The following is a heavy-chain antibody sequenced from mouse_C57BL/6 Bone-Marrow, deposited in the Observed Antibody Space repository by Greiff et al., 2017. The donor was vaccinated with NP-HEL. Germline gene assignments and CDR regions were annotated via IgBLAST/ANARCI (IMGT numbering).Heavy chain of an antibody. CDR1: GYTFTNYW. D-gene: IGHD2-1*01. CDR2: IYPGGGYT. J-gene: IGHJ2*01. V-gene: IGHV1-63*01. Sequence: QVHVKQSGAELVRPGTSVKMSCKASGYTFTNYWIGWAKQRPGHGLEWIGDIYPGGGYTNYNEKFKGKATLTADKSSSTAYMQFSSLTSEDSAIYYCQIYYGNEDYFDYWGQGTTLTVSS. CDR3: QIYYGNEDYFDY.